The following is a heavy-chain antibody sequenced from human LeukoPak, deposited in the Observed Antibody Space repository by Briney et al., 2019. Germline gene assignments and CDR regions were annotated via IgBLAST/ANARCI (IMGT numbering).Heavy chain of an antibody. V-gene: IGHV3-74*01. CDR3: VRCRSYYGSGSYIF. CDR2: INSDGSST. J-gene: IGHJ4*02. CDR1: GFTFSSYW. D-gene: IGHD3-10*01. Sequence: GGSLRLSCAASGFTFSSYWMHSVRQAPGKGLVWVSRINSDGSSTSYADSVKGRFTISRDNAKNTLYLQMNSLRAEDTAVYYCVRCRSYYGSGSYIFWGQGTLVTVSS.